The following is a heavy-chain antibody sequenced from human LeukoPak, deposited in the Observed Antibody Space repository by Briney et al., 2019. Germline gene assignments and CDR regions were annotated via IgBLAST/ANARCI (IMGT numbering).Heavy chain of an antibody. V-gene: IGHV4-31*03. CDR1: GASFSSGDQY. Sequence: TSETLSLTCTVSGASFSSGDQYWNWIRQSPGKGLEWIGSIHPSGRLYNNPSLESRVTISIDTSKNQFSLKLSSVTAADTAVYYCAIFCPLGYFDYWGQGTLVTVSS. D-gene: IGHD3-3*01. J-gene: IGHJ4*02. CDR2: IHPSGRL. CDR3: AIFCPLGYFDY.